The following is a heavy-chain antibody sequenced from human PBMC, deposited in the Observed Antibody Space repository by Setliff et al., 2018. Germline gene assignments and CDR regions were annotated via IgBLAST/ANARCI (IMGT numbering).Heavy chain of an antibody. J-gene: IGHJ4*02. D-gene: IGHD2-21*01. Sequence: SETLSLTCAVSNFSVNSGYTWGWIRQPPGKGPEWIGIMFDNVGTFYNPSLKSRVTMSVDTAKGELSLKLTFVTAADTAVYYCASQRLARYFDNWGQGTLVTVSS. CDR3: ASQRLARYFDN. CDR2: MFDNVGT. CDR1: NFSVNSGYT. V-gene: IGHV4-38-2*01.